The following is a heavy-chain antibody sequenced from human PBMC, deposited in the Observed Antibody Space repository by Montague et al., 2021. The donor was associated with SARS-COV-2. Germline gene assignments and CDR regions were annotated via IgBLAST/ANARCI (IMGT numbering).Heavy chain of an antibody. CDR3: AATLGGRYWADYYFDS. D-gene: IGHD2-8*02. CDR2: LYYSGST. J-gene: IGHJ4*02. V-gene: IGHV4-59*01. Sequence: SETLSLTCTVSGGSISSYYWSWIRQTPGKGLEWIGYLYYSGSTKYNPSLESRVAMSVDTSKNQFSLSLTSVTAADTALYYCAATLGGRYWADYYFDSWGPGTLVAVSS. CDR1: GGSISSYY.